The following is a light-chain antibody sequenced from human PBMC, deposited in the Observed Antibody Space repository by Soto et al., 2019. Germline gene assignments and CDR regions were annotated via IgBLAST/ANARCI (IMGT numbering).Light chain of an antibody. J-gene: IGKJ1*01. Sequence: DIQMTQSPSTLSASVGDRVTITCRASGSISNFLAWYQQKPGKAPNLLIYKASSLESGVPSRFSGSGSGTEFTLTISSLQPDDFATYYCQPYNSYSRTFGQGTKVDIK. V-gene: IGKV1-5*03. CDR3: QPYNSYSRT. CDR2: KAS. CDR1: GSISNF.